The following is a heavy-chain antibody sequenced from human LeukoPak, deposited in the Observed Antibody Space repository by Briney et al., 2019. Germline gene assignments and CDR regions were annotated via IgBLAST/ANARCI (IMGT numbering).Heavy chain of an antibody. V-gene: IGHV1-2*02. J-gene: IGHJ5*02. CDR3: ALSNWSPSNWFDP. D-gene: IGHD6-13*01. CDR2: INPNSGGT. CDR1: GYTFTGYY. Sequence: ASVKVSCKASGYTFTGYYMHWVRQAPGQGLEWMGWINPNSGGTNYAQKFQGRVTMTRDTSISTAYMELSRLRSDDTAVYYCALSNWSPSNWFDPWGQGTLVTVSS.